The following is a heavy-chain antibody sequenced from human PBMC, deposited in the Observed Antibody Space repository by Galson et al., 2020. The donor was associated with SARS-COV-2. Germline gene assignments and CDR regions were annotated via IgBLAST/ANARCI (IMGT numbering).Heavy chain of an antibody. CDR1: GFNFSIYA. V-gene: IGHV3-23*01. CDR3: ASLFYAGRAVVGPVDY. Sequence: TGGSLRLSCAASGFNFSIYAMTWVRQAPGKGLEWVSTISNSGGGTYYTDSVKGRFTISRDNSKNTLYLQMKSLRGEDTAVYYCASLFYAGRAVVGPVDYRGQGTWVTVS. CDR2: ISNSGGGT. J-gene: IGHJ4*02. D-gene: IGHD3-22*01.